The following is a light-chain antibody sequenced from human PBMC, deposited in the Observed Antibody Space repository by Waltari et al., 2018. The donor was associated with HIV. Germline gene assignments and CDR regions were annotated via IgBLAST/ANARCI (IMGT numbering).Light chain of an antibody. CDR3: AAWHDSLNGSWV. J-gene: IGLJ3*02. CDR1: SAKHGSHP. Sequence: QPVLTQPPSASGTPGQRVPISCSGSSAKHGSHPVNWYQQLPGTAPKLLIYSNNQRPSGVPDRFSGSKSGTSASLAISGLQSEDEADYYCAAWHDSLNGSWVFGGGTKLTVL. V-gene: IGLV1-44*01. CDR2: SNN.